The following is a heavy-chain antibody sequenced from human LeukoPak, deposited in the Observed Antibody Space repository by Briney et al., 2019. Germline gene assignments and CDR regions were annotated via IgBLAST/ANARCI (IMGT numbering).Heavy chain of an antibody. V-gene: IGHV3-49*03. D-gene: IGHD3-9*01. J-gene: IGHJ4*02. CDR1: GFTFGDYA. CDR2: IRSKPYGGTT. CDR3: TRGYDVLTGLSYFDY. Sequence: GGSLRLSCTASGFTFGDYAMSWFRQAPGKGLEWVGFIRSKPYGGTTGYAASVKVRFTISRDDSKTIAYLQMNSLKTEDSAVYYCTRGYDVLTGLSYFDYWGQGALVTVSS.